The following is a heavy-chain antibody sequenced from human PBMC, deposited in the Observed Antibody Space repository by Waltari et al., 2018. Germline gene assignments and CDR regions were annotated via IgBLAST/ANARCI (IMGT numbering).Heavy chain of an antibody. CDR3: ARQAYYSHDVVQDFDF. J-gene: IGHJ4*02. Sequence: EVQLVQSGAEVKKAGESRKISCKGSGYHFAGSYIGWVRQMPGKGLEWMGMIYPGDSDIRYSPSFEGQVTISADKSISSAYLQLSGLKASDTAMYYCARQAYYSHDVVQDFDFWGQGTLVTVSA. CDR2: IYPGDSDI. V-gene: IGHV5-51*01. CDR1: GYHFAGSY. D-gene: IGHD3-10*01.